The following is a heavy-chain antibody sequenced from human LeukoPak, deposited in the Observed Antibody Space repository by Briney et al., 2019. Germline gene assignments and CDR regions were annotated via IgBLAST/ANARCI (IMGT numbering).Heavy chain of an antibody. J-gene: IGHJ5*02. V-gene: IGHV3-23*01. CDR3: AKDRDYYDSSWFDP. D-gene: IGHD3-22*01. CDR1: GFTFSSYA. CDR2: ISGSGDTT. Sequence: GGSLRLSCAASGFTFSSYAISWVRQAPGKGLEWVSAISGSGDTTFYADSVKGRFTISRDNSKNTLYLQMNSLRAEDTAVYYCAKDRDYYDSSWFDPWGQGTLVTVSS.